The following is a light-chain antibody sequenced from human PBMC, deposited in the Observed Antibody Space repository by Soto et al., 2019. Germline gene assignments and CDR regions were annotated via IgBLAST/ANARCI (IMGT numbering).Light chain of an antibody. V-gene: IGKV1-5*01. CDR1: QTINNR. CDR3: QQYKTYWKM. J-gene: IGKJ1*01. Sequence: DIPMTQSPSTLSASVGDRVSLPCRASQTINNRLAWYQQKPGKAPKLLIYDVSTLEGGVPSRFSGSGSGTQFTLTISSLQPDDFATYYCQQYKTYWKMFGQGTKVEV. CDR2: DVS.